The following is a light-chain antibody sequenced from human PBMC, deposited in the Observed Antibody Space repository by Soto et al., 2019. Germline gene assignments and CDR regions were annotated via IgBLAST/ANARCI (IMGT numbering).Light chain of an antibody. J-gene: IGKJ3*01. Sequence: AIPLTQSPSSLSASVGDRVTITCRASQGISSALAWYQQKPGKAPKLLIYDASSLESGVPSRFSGSGSGTDFTLTISSLQPEDFATYYCQQFNSNLGVTFGPGTKVDIK. CDR1: QGISSA. V-gene: IGKV1-13*02. CDR2: DAS. CDR3: QQFNSNLGVT.